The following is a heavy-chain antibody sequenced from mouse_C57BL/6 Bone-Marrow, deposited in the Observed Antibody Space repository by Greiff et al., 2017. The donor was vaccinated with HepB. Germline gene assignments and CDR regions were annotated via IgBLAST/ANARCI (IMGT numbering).Heavy chain of an antibody. V-gene: IGHV5-17*01. J-gene: IGHJ4*01. CDR2: ISSGSSTI. Sequence: EVMLVESGGGLVKPGGSLKLSCAASGFTFSDYGMHWVRQAPEKGLEWVAYISSGSSTIYYADTVKGRFTISRDNAKNTLFLQMTSLRSEDTAMYYCARYSNRPYYAMDYWGQGTSVTVSS. D-gene: IGHD2-5*01. CDR1: GFTFSDYG. CDR3: ARYSNRPYYAMDY.